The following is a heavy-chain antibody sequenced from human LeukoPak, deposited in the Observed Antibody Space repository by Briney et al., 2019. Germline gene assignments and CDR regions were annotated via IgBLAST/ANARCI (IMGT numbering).Heavy chain of an antibody. CDR2: INHSGST. V-gene: IGHV4-34*01. D-gene: IGHD6-19*01. CDR3: ARGPEVTPAPGYGIAVAGPQD. J-gene: IGHJ4*02. Sequence: SETLSLTCTVSGGSISSYYWSWIRQPPGKGLEWIGEINHSGSTNYNPSLKSRVTISVDTSKNQFSLKLSSVTAADTAVYYCARGPEVTPAPGYGIAVAGPQDWGQGTLVTVSS. CDR1: GGSISSYY.